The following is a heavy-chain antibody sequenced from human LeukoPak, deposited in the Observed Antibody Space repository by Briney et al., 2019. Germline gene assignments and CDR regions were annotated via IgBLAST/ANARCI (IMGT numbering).Heavy chain of an antibody. D-gene: IGHD3-10*01. CDR2: INPNSGGT. CDR3: AREIQLGELLGY. J-gene: IGHJ4*02. V-gene: IGHV1-2*02. Sequence: GASVKLSCKASGYTFTGYYMHWVRQAPGQGLEWMGWINPNSGGTNYAQKFQGRVTMTRDTSISTAYMELSRLRSDDTAVYYCAREIQLGELLGYWGQGTLVTVSS. CDR1: GYTFTGYY.